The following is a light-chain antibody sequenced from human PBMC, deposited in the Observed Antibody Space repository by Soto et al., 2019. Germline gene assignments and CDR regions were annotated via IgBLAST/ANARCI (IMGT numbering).Light chain of an antibody. Sequence: AIQMTQSPSSLSASVGDRVTITCRASRDIGNDLGWHQQKPGKAPKHLIFAASNLQSGVPSRFSGGGSGTDFPLTISSLQADDFATYYCLQHFTFSWKFGQGPKV. V-gene: IGKV1-6*01. CDR2: AAS. J-gene: IGKJ1*01. CDR3: LQHFTFSWK. CDR1: RDIGND.